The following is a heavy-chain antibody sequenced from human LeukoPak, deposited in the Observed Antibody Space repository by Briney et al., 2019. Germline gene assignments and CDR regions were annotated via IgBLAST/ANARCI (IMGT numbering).Heavy chain of an antibody. CDR1: GYTFTSYY. CDR2: INPSGGST. Sequence: ASVKVSCKASGYTFTSYYMHWVRQAPGQGLEWMGIINPSGGSTSYAQKFQGRVTMTRDMSTSTVYMELSSLRSEDTAVYYCAREPRHLLEWLLLDAFDIWGQGTMATVSS. J-gene: IGHJ3*02. D-gene: IGHD3-3*01. CDR3: AREPRHLLEWLLLDAFDI. V-gene: IGHV1-46*01.